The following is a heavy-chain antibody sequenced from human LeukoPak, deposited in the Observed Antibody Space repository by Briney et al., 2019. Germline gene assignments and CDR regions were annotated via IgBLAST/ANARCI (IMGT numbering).Heavy chain of an antibody. D-gene: IGHD3-16*01. J-gene: IGHJ6*03. CDR1: GGSINSYY. V-gene: IGHV4-59*01. Sequence: PSETLSLTCTVSGGSINSYYWSWIRQPPGKGLEWIGYIYYSGSTNYKPSLKSRVTISVDTSKNQFSLKLSSVTAADTAVYYCARETSQKGAHYMDVWGKGTTVTISS. CDR2: IYYSGST. CDR3: ARETSQKGAHYMDV.